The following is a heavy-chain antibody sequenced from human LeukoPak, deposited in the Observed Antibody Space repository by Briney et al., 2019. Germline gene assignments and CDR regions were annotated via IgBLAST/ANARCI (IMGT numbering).Heavy chain of an antibody. D-gene: IGHD2-2*01. CDR1: GFTFSSYG. Sequence: GGSLRLSCAASGFTFSSYGMHWVRQAPGKGLEWVAVISYDGDNKYYTDSVKGRFIISRESSQNTLYLQMNSLRVEDTAVYYCAKDVRTEAAAMNYWGQGSLVIVSS. V-gene: IGHV3-30*18. CDR3: AKDVRTEAAAMNY. J-gene: IGHJ4*02. CDR2: ISYDGDNK.